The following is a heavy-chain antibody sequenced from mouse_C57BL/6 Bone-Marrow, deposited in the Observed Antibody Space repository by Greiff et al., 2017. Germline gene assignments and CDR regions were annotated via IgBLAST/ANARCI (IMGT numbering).Heavy chain of an antibody. D-gene: IGHD1-1*01. V-gene: IGHV5-17*01. J-gene: IGHJ4*01. CDR1: GFTFSDYG. Sequence: EVQGVESGGGLVKPGGSLKLSCAASGFTFSDYGMHWVRQAPEKGLEWVAYISSGSSTIYYADTVTGRFTISSDNAKNNLFLQMTSLRSEDTAMYYSANYGGMDYWGQGTSVTVSS. CDR3: ANYGGMDY. CDR2: ISSGSSTI.